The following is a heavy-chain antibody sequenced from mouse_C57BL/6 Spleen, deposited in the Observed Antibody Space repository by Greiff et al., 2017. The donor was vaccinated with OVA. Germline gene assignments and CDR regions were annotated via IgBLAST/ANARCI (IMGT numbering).Heavy chain of an antibody. Sequence: QVHVKQSGPGLVQPSQSLSITCTVSGFSLTSYGVHWVRQSPGKGLEWLGVIWSGGSTDYNAAFISRLSISKDNSKSQVFFKMNSLQADDTAIYYCAISMVTTDWFAYWGQGTLVTVSA. CDR2: IWSGGST. D-gene: IGHD2-2*01. J-gene: IGHJ3*01. CDR1: GFSLTSYG. CDR3: AISMVTTDWFAY. V-gene: IGHV2-2*01.